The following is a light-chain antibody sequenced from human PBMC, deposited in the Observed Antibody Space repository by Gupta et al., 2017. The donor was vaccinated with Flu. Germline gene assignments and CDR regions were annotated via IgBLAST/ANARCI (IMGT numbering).Light chain of an antibody. CDR3: QQTFISPFT. Sequence: PSALSAAVGDRATITCRASENIDASLNWYQQRPGQSPTPLIYQSSTLQPGVPSRFSGSGSGTMFTLSITNLQPEDFATYHCQQTFISPFTFGQGTRLDI. J-gene: IGKJ5*01. V-gene: IGKV1-39*01. CDR1: ENIDAS. CDR2: QSS.